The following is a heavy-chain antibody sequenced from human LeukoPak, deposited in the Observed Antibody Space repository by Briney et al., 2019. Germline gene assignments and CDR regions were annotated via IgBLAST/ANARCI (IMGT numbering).Heavy chain of an antibody. CDR3: ARDQEGPQGGANSFAY. CDR1: GFTFSTYS. CDR2: ISTSSSYI. D-gene: IGHD2-15*01. V-gene: IGHV3-21*01. Sequence: GGSLRLSCAASGFTFSTYSMNWVRQAPGKGLEWVSSISTSSSYIYYADSVKGRFTISRDNAENSLYLQMNSLRVEDTAVYYCARDQEGPQGGANSFAYWGQGTLVTVSS. J-gene: IGHJ4*02.